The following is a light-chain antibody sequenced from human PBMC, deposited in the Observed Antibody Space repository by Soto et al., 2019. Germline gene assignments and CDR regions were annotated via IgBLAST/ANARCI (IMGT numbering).Light chain of an antibody. Sequence: DIQMTQSPSSLSASVGDRVTITCRASQGISNYLAWYQQKPGKVPKLLLYAASTLQSGVPSRFSGSGSGTYFTLTISSLQPEDVATYYCQKYNSAPRTFGQGTKVEIK. CDR3: QKYNSAPRT. J-gene: IGKJ1*01. CDR1: QGISNY. V-gene: IGKV1-27*01. CDR2: AAS.